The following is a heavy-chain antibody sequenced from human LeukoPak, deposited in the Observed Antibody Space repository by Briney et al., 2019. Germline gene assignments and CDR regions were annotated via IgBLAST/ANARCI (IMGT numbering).Heavy chain of an antibody. CDR3: ARHLSLPVRSAYSSGWADRFDY. V-gene: IGHV4-34*01. J-gene: IGHJ4*02. CDR2: INHSGST. CDR1: GGPFSGYY. D-gene: IGHD6-19*01. Sequence: SETLSLTCAVYGGPFSGYYWSWIRQPPGRGLEWIGEINHSGSTNYNPSLKSRVTISVDTSKNQFSLKLSSVTAADTAVYYCARHLSLPVRSAYSSGWADRFDYWGQGTLVTVSS.